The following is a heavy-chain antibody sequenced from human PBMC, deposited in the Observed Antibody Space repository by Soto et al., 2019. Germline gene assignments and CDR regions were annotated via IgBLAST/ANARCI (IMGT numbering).Heavy chain of an antibody. V-gene: IGHV3-11*01. CDR1: GFTFSDYY. CDR2: ISSSGSTI. Sequence: QVQLVESGGGLVKPGGSLRLSCAASGFTFSDYYMSWIRQAPGKGLEWVSYISSSGSTIYYADSVKGRFTISRDNAKNSLYLQMNSLRAEDTAVYYCARDLASRYDILTQFPPWGYYYGMDVWGQGTTVTVSS. CDR3: ARDLASRYDILTQFPPWGYYYGMDV. D-gene: IGHD3-9*01. J-gene: IGHJ6*02.